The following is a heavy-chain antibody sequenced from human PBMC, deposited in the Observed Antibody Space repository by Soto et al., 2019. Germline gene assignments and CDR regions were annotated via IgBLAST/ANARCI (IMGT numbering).Heavy chain of an antibody. CDR2: IYYSGST. D-gene: IGHD4-4*01. CDR1: GGSVTSYY. CDR3: ARGTDYTQIASYHQGLHV. J-gene: IGHJ6*02. V-gene: IGHV4-59*02. Sequence: PSETLSLTCTVSGGSVTSYYWSWIRQPPGKGMEWIAYIYYSGSTNYNPSLKSRVTVSVDMSKNQFSLTLTSVTAADTAVYYCARGTDYTQIASYHQGLHVWGEGTRVTVS.